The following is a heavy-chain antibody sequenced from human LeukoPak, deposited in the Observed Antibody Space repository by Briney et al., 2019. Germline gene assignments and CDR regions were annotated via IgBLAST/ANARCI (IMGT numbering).Heavy chain of an antibody. V-gene: IGHV3-21*01. D-gene: IGHD3-22*01. J-gene: IGHJ5*02. CDR1: GFTFSSYT. Sequence: GGSLRLSCADSGFTFSSYTMNGVRQAPGKGLEWVSSISTSSIYIYYADSVKGRFTISRDNAKNTLNLQMNSLRAEDTAVYYCARDLGQYYDTSDNWFDPWGQGTLVTVSS. CDR2: ISTSSIYI. CDR3: ARDLGQYYDTSDNWFDP.